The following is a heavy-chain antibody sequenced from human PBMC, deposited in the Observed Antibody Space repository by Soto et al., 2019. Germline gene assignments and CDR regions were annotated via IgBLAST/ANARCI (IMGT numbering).Heavy chain of an antibody. J-gene: IGHJ4*02. CDR3: ARQQLWLQYCDY. CDR1: GSSRSIGYC. CDR2: IYYSGST. V-gene: IGHV4-39*01. D-gene: IGHD5-18*01. Sequence: GSSRSIGYCWRRKRQPPGKGLEWIGSIYYSGSTYYNPSLKSRVTISVDTSKNQFSLKLSSVTAADTAVYYCARQQLWLQYCDYWGQGILVTVSS.